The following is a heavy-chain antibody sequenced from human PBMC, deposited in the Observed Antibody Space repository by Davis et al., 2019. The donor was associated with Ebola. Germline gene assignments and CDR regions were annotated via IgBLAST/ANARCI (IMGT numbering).Heavy chain of an antibody. CDR2: ISSTSSTI. D-gene: IGHD2-8*02. V-gene: IGHV3-48*02. Sequence: PGGSLRLSCAASGITLSRYSMNWVRQAPGKGLEWISYISSTSSTIKYADSVKGRFTISRDNAKNSLYLQMNSLRDEDTAVYYCARDGRYCTGGVCYTPFDSWGQGTLVTVSS. CDR1: GITLSRYS. CDR3: ARDGRYCTGGVCYTPFDS. J-gene: IGHJ4*02.